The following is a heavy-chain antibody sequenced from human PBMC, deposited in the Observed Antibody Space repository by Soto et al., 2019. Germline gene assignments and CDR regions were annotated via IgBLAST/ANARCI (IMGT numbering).Heavy chain of an antibody. Sequence: PSESLSLTCTVSVDSIISSDFYWGWVRQPPGKGLEWIGSIFYLGSSYYNPSLKSRVTMSVDTSKNQFSLRLRSVTAADTALYSCARHSLALRKNNWFDPWGQGIMVTVSS. J-gene: IGHJ5*02. CDR1: VDSIISSDFY. CDR2: IFYLGSS. CDR3: ARHSLALRKNNWFDP. D-gene: IGHD3-3*02. V-gene: IGHV4-39*01.